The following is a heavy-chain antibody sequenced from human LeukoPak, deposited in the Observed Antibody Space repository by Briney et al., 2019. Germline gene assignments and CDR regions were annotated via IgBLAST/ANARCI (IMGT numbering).Heavy chain of an antibody. Sequence: SETLSLTCTVSGGSISSYYWSWIRQPPGKGLEWIGYIYYSGSTNYNPSLKSRVTISVGTSKNQFSLMLSSVTAADTAVYYCARSLWYYDSWGQGTLVTVSS. V-gene: IGHV4-59*01. CDR1: GGSISSYY. CDR3: ARSLWYYDS. D-gene: IGHD3-22*01. CDR2: IYYSGST. J-gene: IGHJ4*02.